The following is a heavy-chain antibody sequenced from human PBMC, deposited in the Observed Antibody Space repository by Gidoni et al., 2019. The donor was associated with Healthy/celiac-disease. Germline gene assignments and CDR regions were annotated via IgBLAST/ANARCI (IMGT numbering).Heavy chain of an antibody. D-gene: IGHD3-9*01. V-gene: IGHV1-2*06. CDR3: ARDREYYDILTGLGWFDP. CDR2: INPNSGGT. CDR1: GYTFTGYY. J-gene: IGHJ5*02. Sequence: QVQLVQSGAAVKKPGASVKVSCTATGYTFTGYYRHWVRQAPGQGLEWMGRINPNSGGTNYAQKFQGRVTMTRDTSSSTAYMELSRLRSDDTAVYYCARDREYYDILTGLGWFDPWGQGTLVTVSS.